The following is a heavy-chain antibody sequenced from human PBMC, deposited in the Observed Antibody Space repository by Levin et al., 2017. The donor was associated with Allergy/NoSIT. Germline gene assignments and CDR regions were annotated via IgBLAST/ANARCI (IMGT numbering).Heavy chain of an antibody. CDR1: GGSISSSSYY. CDR2: IYYSGST. J-gene: IGHJ4*02. Sequence: PSETLSLTCAVSGGSISSSSYYWGWIRQPPGKGLEWIGSIYYSGSTYYNPSLKSRVTISVDTSKNQFSLKLSSVTAADTAVYYCARLWFGELYYFDSRGQGTLVTVSS. D-gene: IGHD3-10*01. CDR3: ARLWFGELYYFDS. V-gene: IGHV4-39*01.